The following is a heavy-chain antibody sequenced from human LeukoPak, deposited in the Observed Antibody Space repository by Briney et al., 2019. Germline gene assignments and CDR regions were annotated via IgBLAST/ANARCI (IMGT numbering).Heavy chain of an antibody. CDR1: GFTFSSYG. D-gene: IGHD3-10*01. V-gene: IGHV3-30*02. Sequence: PGGSLRLSCAASGFTFSSYGMHWVRQAPGKGLEWVAFIRNDGSNKYYVDSVKGRFTISRDNSKNMLYLQMNSLRAEDTAVYYCAKERIDYYGSGSYYTGGFDYWGQGTLVTVSS. CDR3: AKERIDYYGSGSYYTGGFDY. J-gene: IGHJ4*02. CDR2: IRNDGSNK.